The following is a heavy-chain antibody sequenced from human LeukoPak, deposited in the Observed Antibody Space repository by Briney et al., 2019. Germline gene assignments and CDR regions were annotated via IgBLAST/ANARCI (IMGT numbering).Heavy chain of an antibody. D-gene: IGHD6-19*01. J-gene: IGHJ2*01. V-gene: IGHV4-38-2*02. CDR3: AREVAGSENWYFDL. CDR2: IYHSGST. CDR1: GYSISSGYY. Sequence: SETLSLNCAVSGYSISSGYYWGWIRQPPGKGLEWIGSIYHSGSTYYNPSLKSRVTISVDTSKNQFSLKLSSVAAADTAVYYCAREVAGSENWYFDLWGRGTLVTVSS.